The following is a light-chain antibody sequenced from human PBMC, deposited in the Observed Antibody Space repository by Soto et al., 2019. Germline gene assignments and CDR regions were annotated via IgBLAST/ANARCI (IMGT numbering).Light chain of an antibody. CDR3: QQYEGNPT. V-gene: IGKV1-5*01. CDR1: QTIDRW. J-gene: IGKJ1*01. Sequence: DIQLTQSPSTLSASIGDRVVITCRASQTIDRWLAWYQQRPGLAPRLLIYDASTLESGVPSRFSGSGSETEFTLTISSLKPDDCATYHCQQYEGNPTFGQGTTVEVK. CDR2: DAS.